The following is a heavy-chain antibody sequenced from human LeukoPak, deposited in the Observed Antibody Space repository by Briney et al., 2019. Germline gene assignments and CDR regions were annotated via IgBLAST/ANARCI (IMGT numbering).Heavy chain of an antibody. CDR3: ARGIDSSGYYSNYYYMDV. V-gene: IGHV1-69*05. Sequence: SVKVSCKASGGTFSSYAISWVRQAPVQGLEWMGGMIPIFGTANYAQKFQGRVTITTDESTSTAYMELSSLRSEDTAVYYCARGIDSSGYYSNYYYMDVWGKGTTVTVSS. CDR1: GGTFSSYA. D-gene: IGHD3-22*01. CDR2: MIPIFGTA. J-gene: IGHJ6*03.